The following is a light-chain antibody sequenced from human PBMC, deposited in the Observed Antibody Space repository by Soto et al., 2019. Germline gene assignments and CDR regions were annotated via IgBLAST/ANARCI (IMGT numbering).Light chain of an antibody. CDR2: DAS. V-gene: IGKV1-33*01. J-gene: IGKJ5*01. Sequence: DIHLTQSPSSLSASVGDRVTITCRASQAITNNLNWYQQKPGKAPNLLIYDASNLEIGVPSRFSGSGSGTHFTFTISSLQTEDIGTYYCQQYDILPITFGRGTRLENK. CDR3: QQYDILPIT. CDR1: QAITNN.